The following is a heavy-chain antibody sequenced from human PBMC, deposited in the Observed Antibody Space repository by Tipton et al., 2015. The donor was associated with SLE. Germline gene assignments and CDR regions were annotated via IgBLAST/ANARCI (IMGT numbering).Heavy chain of an antibody. CDR1: GGSVSSGSYF. J-gene: IGHJ6*02. CDR3: ARDFWISYYYGSGRYYYGMDV. V-gene: IGHV4-61*01. CDR2: IYYSGST. D-gene: IGHD3-10*01. Sequence: TLSLTCTVSGGSVSSGSYFWSWIRQPPGKGLEWIGYIYYSGSTNYNPSLKSRVTISVDTSKNQFSLKLSSVTAADTAVYYCARDFWISYYYGSGRYYYGMDVWGQGTTVTVSS.